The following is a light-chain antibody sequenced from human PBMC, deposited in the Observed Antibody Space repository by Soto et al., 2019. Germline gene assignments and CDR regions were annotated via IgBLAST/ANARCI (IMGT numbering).Light chain of an antibody. CDR1: QSAGTF. Sequence: EIVLTQSPATVSLSPGERATLSCRASQSAGTFLAWYQQKPGQAPRLLIYDASTRATGTPARFSGSGSGTDFTLTISSLEPEDFAVYYCQQRSDWPPTFGGGTKVEIK. CDR3: QQRSDWPPT. J-gene: IGKJ4*01. V-gene: IGKV3-11*01. CDR2: DAS.